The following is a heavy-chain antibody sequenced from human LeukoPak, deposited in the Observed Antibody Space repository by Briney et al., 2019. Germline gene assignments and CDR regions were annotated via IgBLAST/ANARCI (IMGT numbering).Heavy chain of an antibody. CDR3: ARHWAAAGTDAFHI. J-gene: IGHJ3*02. Sequence: SETLSLSCTVSDGSISNYYGSWLRQPPGKGLEWIGDIYYSGSTNYNPSLKSRVTISIDTSNNQFSLNLSSVTAADTAVYYCARHWAAAGTDAFHIWGQGTMVTVSS. V-gene: IGHV4-59*08. D-gene: IGHD6-13*01. CDR1: DGSISNYY. CDR2: IYYSGST.